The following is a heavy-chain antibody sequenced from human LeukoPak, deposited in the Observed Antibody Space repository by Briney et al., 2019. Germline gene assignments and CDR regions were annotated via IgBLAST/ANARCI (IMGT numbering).Heavy chain of an antibody. D-gene: IGHD4-23*01. CDR3: ARRSISGNSWDYFDY. CDR2: MYYSGST. J-gene: IGHJ4*02. Sequence: SETLSLTCTVSGASIISYYWSWIRQPPGKGLEWIAFMYYSGSTNYNPSLKSRVTISVDTSKNQFSLKLSSVTVADTAVYYCARRSISGNSWDYFDYWGQGTLVTVSS. CDR1: GASIISYY. V-gene: IGHV4-59*08.